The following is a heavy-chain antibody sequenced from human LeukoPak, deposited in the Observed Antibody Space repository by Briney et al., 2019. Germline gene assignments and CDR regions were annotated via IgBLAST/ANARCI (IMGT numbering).Heavy chain of an antibody. CDR1: GGSFSGYY. Sequence: SETLSLTCAVYGGSFSGYYWNWIRQPPGKGLEWIGEINHSGSTNYNPSLKSRVTISVDTSKNQFSLKLSSVTAADTAVYYCARNLGGSSWVFDYWGQGTLVTVSS. CDR2: INHSGST. CDR3: ARNLGGSSWVFDY. D-gene: IGHD6-13*01. J-gene: IGHJ4*02. V-gene: IGHV4-34*01.